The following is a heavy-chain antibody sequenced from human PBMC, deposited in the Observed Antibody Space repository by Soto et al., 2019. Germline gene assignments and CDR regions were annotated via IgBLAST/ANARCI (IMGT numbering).Heavy chain of an antibody. CDR3: ARDYTGRGYFDH. Sequence: ASVKVSCKASGYTFINYGISWVRQAPGQGLKWLGWINTYSDRTNYAQEFQGRVSMTTEKSTSTVYMELRSLRSGDTALYYCARDYTGRGYFDHWGQGSLVTVSS. CDR2: INTYSDRT. CDR1: GYTFINYG. D-gene: IGHD2-8*02. J-gene: IGHJ4*02. V-gene: IGHV1-18*04.